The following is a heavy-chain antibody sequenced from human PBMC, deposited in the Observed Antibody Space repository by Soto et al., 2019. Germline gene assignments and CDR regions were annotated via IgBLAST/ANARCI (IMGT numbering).Heavy chain of an antibody. CDR3: ARDNDGRGKRGYYYYYYMDV. D-gene: IGHD1-1*01. V-gene: IGHV3-30*03. CDR1: DFIFTSYA. CDR2: ISHDGSKK. J-gene: IGHJ6*03. Sequence: GGSLRLSCAASDFIFTSYAMHWVRQAPGKGLEWVAIISHDGSKKYHADSVKGRFTISRDNSNNTLYLQMNSLRAEDTAVYYCARDNDGRGKRGYYYYYYMDVWGKGTTVAVSS.